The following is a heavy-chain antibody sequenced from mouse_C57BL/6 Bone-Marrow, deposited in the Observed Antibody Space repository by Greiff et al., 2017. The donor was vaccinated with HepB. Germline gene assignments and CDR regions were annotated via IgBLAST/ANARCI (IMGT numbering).Heavy chain of an antibody. Sequence: QLQQCGAYLLTTGASFTIACQASGYAFSSYWMNWVKQRTGKGLEWIGQIYPGDGDTNYNGKFKGKATLTADKSSSTAYMQLSSLTSEDSAVYFCARSHYYGSSYGYWGQGTTLTVSS. CDR1: GYAFSSYW. CDR2: IYPGDGDT. V-gene: IGHV1-80*01. J-gene: IGHJ2*01. D-gene: IGHD1-1*01. CDR3: ARSHYYGSSYGY.